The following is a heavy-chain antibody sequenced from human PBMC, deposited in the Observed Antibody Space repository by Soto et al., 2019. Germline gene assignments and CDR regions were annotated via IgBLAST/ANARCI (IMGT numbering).Heavy chain of an antibody. V-gene: IGHV6-1*01. Sequence: SQTLSLTCAISGDSVSSNSAAWNWIRRSPSRGLEWLGRTYYRSKWYNDYAVSVKSRITINPDTSKNRFSLQLNSVTPEDTAVYYCARETVVVAATYYYYYGMDVWGQGTTVTVSS. CDR3: ARETVVVAATYYYYYGMDV. J-gene: IGHJ6*02. D-gene: IGHD2-15*01. CDR2: TYYRSKWYN. CDR1: GDSVSSNSAA.